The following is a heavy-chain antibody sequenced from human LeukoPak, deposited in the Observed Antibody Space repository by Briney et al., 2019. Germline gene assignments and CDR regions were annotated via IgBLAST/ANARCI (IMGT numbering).Heavy chain of an antibody. D-gene: IGHD2-15*01. V-gene: IGHV4-34*01. CDR1: GGSFSGYY. Sequence: SETLSLTCAVSGGSFSGYYWSWIRQPPGKGLEWIGEINHSGSTNYNPSLKRRVTISVDTSKNQFSLKLSSVTAADTAVYYCASGNRGGERLGVAVTGYWGQGTLVTVSS. J-gene: IGHJ4*02. CDR3: ASGNRGGERLGVAVTGY. CDR2: INHSGST.